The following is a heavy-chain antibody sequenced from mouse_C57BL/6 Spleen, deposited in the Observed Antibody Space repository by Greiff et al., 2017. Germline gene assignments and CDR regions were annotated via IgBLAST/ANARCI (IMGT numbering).Heavy chain of an antibody. J-gene: IGHJ3*01. CDR1: GFSLTSYG. V-gene: IGHV2-2*01. Sequence: VKLQESGPGLVQPSQSLSITCTVSGFSLTSYGVHWVRQSPGKGLEWLGVIWSGGSTDYNAAFISRLSISKDNSKSQVFFKMNSLQADDTAIYYCARNHYGSPWFAYWGQGTLVTVSA. CDR2: IWSGGST. D-gene: IGHD1-1*01. CDR3: ARNHYGSPWFAY.